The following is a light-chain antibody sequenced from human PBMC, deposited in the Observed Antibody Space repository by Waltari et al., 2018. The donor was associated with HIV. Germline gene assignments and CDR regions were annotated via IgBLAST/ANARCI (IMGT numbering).Light chain of an antibody. Sequence: QSALTQPPSASGSPGQSVTISCTGTSSDVGAYHYVSWFQQHPGKAPKLMIYDVTKRPPGVPDRFSGSKSGNTASLTVSGLQAEDEADYYCASHAGSKDVFGGGTRLTVL. CDR1: SSDVGAYHY. CDR2: DVT. V-gene: IGLV2-8*01. CDR3: ASHAGSKDV. J-gene: IGLJ2*01.